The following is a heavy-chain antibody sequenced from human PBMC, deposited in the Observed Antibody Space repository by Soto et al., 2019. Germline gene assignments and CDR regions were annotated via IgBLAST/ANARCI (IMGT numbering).Heavy chain of an antibody. V-gene: IGHV4-4*07. CDR1: GGPINNYY. CDR2: IYTSGST. J-gene: IGHJ4*02. Sequence: SSETLSLTCTVSGGPINNYYWSWIRQPAGKGLEWLGRIYTSGSTNYNPSLKSRLSMSIDKSKNHFSLRLTSVTAADTAVYYCARLSISWYYFDYWGPGTLVTVSS. CDR3: ARLSISWYYFDY. D-gene: IGHD6-13*01.